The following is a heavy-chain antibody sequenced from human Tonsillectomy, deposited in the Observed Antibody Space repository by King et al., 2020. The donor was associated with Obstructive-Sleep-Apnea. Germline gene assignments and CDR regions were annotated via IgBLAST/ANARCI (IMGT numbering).Heavy chain of an antibody. Sequence: VQSGGSLRLSCAASGFTFSTYAMSWVRQAPGKGLQCVSGISGSGGSTYYADSGKGRFTISSGNSKNTLYLQMNSLRAEDTAVYYCAKDELADISRDGYFDYWGQGTLVTVSS. CDR3: AKDELADISRDGYFDY. CDR2: ISGSGGST. V-gene: IGHV3-23*01. J-gene: IGHJ4*02. CDR1: GFTFSTYA. D-gene: IGHD5-24*01.